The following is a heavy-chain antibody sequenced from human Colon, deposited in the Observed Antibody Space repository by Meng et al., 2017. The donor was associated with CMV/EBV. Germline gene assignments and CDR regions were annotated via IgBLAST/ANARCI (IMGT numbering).Heavy chain of an antibody. J-gene: IGHJ4*02. CDR2: ISGSGDSR. V-gene: IGHV3-23*01. Sequence: GGSLRLSCAASGFTFSSYAMSWVRQAPGKGLEWVSGISGSGDSRYYADSVKGRFTISRDNAKNTLYLQMNSLRVEDTATYYCVRGGYDFWTDYLHYWGQGALVTVSS. CDR3: VRGGYDFWTDYLHY. CDR1: GFTFSSYA. D-gene: IGHD3/OR15-3a*01.